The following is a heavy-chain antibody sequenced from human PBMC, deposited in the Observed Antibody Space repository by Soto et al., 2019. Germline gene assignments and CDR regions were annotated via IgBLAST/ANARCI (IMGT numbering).Heavy chain of an antibody. Sequence: ASVKVSCKASGYTFTSYYMHWVRQAPGQGLEWMGIINPSGGSTSYAQKFQERVTITRDMSTSTAYMELSSLRSEDTAVYYCAAVPRAAGDLLHDYWGQGTLVTVSS. CDR2: INPSGGST. D-gene: IGHD6-13*01. V-gene: IGHV1-46*01. CDR1: GYTFTSYY. CDR3: AAVPRAAGDLLHDY. J-gene: IGHJ4*02.